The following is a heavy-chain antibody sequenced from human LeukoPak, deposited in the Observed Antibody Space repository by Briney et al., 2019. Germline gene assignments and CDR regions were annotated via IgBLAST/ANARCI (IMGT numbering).Heavy chain of an antibody. CDR3: AKTQGYYDA. Sequence: PGGSLRLSCVASGFTFSNYAMSWVRQAPGKGLELVSGIYGSDDKTVYGDAVKGGFTISRDNSKNTLYLQMNSLRADDTAVYYCAKTQGYYDAWGQGALVTVSS. J-gene: IGHJ5*02. CDR1: GFTFSNYA. D-gene: IGHD2-15*01. V-gene: IGHV3-23*01. CDR2: IYGSDDKT.